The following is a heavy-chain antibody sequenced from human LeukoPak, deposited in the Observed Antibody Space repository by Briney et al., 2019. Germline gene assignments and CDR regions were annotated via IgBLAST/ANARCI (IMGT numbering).Heavy chain of an antibody. CDR3: TMLRGVIDPY. Sequence: GGSLRLSCVASGFTVSINYMSWVRQAPGKGLEWVSVIYSDGSTNYADSVKGRFTISRDNSKNTLFLQMISLRAEDTAVYYCTMLRGVIDPYWGQGTLVTVSS. J-gene: IGHJ4*02. D-gene: IGHD3-10*01. CDR1: GFTVSINY. V-gene: IGHV3-66*01. CDR2: IYSDGST.